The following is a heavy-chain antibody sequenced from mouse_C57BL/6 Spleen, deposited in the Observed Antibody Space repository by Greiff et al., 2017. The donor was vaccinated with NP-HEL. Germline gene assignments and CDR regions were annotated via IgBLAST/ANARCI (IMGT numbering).Heavy chain of an antibody. Sequence: EVKLVESGEGLVKPGGSLKLSCAASGFTFSSYAMSWVRQTPEKRLEWVAYISSGGDYIYYADTVKGRFTISRDNARNTRYLQMSGLKAEDTAMYYCTRGDYDYAMDYWGQGTSVTVSS. D-gene: IGHD2-4*01. V-gene: IGHV5-9-1*02. J-gene: IGHJ4*01. CDR1: GFTFSSYA. CDR2: ISSGGDYI. CDR3: TRGDYDYAMDY.